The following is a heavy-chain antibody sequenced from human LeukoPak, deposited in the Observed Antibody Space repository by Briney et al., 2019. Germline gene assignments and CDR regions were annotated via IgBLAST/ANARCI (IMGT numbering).Heavy chain of an antibody. CDR2: IYYSGST. Sequence: PSQTLSLTCTISGGSITKGGGYYYWNWIRQHPGKGLVWIGYIYYSGSTYYNPSLKSRISISVDSSKKQFSLRLSSVTAADTAVYYCARDRGGSGAPDAFDIWGQGIMVTVSS. D-gene: IGHD3-10*01. CDR1: GGSITKGGGYYY. J-gene: IGHJ3*02. V-gene: IGHV4-31*03. CDR3: ARDRGGSGAPDAFDI.